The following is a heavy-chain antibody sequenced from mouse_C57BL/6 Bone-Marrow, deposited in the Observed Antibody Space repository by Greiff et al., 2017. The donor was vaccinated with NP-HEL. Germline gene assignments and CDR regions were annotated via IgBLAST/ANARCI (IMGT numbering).Heavy chain of an antibody. V-gene: IGHV5-6*02. CDR3: ARRGWLLWYFDV. CDR1: GFTFSSYG. J-gene: IGHJ1*03. CDR2: ISSGGSYT. D-gene: IGHD2-3*01. Sequence: EVKLEESGGDLVKPGGSLKLSCAASGFTFSSYGMSWVRQTPDKRLEWVATISSGGSYTYYPESVKGRFTISRDNAKNTLYLQMSSLKSEDTAMYYCARRGWLLWYFDVWGTGTTVTVSS.